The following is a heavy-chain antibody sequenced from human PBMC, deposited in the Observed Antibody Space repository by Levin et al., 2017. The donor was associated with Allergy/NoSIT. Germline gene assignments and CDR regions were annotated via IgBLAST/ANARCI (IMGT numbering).Heavy chain of an antibody. CDR2: ISYDGSNK. D-gene: IGHD3-10*01. J-gene: IGHJ4*02. CDR3: AKIPSQYYGSGSAY. Sequence: GGSLRLSCAASGFTFSSYGMHWVRQAPGKGLEWVAVISYDGSNKYYADSVKGRFTISRDNSKNTLYLQMNSLRAEDTAVYYCAKIPSQYYGSGSAYWGQGTLVTVSS. CDR1: GFTFSSYG. V-gene: IGHV3-30*18.